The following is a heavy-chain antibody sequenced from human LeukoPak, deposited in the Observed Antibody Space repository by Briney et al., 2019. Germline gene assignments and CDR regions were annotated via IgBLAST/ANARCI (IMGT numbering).Heavy chain of an antibody. CDR1: GFTCSSYG. CDR2: IWYDGSNK. J-gene: IGHJ4*02. V-gene: IGHV3-33*06. CDR3: EKGHPHFDY. Sequence: GGSRRLSWAAAGFTCSSYGMHWVRQAPGKGLEWVAVIWYDGSNKYYADSVKGRFTISRDNSKNTLYLQMNSLRAEDTAVYYCEKGHPHFDYWGQGTLVTVSS.